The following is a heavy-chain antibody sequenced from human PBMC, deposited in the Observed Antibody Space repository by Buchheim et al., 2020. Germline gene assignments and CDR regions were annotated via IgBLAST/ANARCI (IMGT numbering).Heavy chain of an antibody. CDR1: GYTFTSYY. CDR3: ARGGLMTTVVTPIWYFDL. D-gene: IGHD4-23*01. CDR2: INPSGGST. Sequence: QVQLVQSGAEVKKPGASVKVSCKASGYTFTSYYMHWVRQAPGQGLEWMGIINPSGGSTSYAQTFQGRVTMTRDTSTSTVYMELSSLGSEDTAVYYCARGGLMTTVVTPIWYFDLWGRGTL. V-gene: IGHV1-46*01. J-gene: IGHJ2*01.